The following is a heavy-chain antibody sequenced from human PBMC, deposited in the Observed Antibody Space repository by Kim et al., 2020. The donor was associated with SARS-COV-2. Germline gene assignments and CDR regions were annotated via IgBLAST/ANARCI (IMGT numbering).Heavy chain of an antibody. CDR3: ALGHKTPGWCYYMDV. J-gene: IGHJ6*03. Sequence: ADSVKGRFTISRDKSKNTLYLQMNSLRAEDTAVYYCALGHKTPGWCYYMDVWGKGATVTVSS. D-gene: IGHD2-21*01. V-gene: IGHV3-23*01.